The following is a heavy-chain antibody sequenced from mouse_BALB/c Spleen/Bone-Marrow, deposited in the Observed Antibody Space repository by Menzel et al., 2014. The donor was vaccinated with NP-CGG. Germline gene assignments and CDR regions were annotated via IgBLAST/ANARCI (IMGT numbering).Heavy chain of an antibody. Sequence: EVHLVESGGGLVQPGESLKLSCESNEYEFPSHDMSWDRKTPEKRLELVAAINSDGGSTYYPDTMERRFIISRDSTKKTLYLQMSSLRSEDTALYYCARPAYYYGSNYAMDYWGQGTSVTVSS. CDR2: INSDGGST. CDR3: ARPAYYYGSNYAMDY. D-gene: IGHD1-1*01. CDR1: EYEFPSHD. V-gene: IGHV5-2*01. J-gene: IGHJ4*01.